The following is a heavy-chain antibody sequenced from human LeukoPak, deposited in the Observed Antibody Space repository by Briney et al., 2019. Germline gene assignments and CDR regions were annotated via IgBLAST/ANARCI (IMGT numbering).Heavy chain of an antibody. J-gene: IGHJ4*02. D-gene: IGHD1-14*01. Sequence: ASVKVSCKASGGTFSSYAISWVRQAPGQGLEWMGWISAYNGNTNYAQKLQGRVTMTTDTSTSTAYMELRSLRSDDTAVYYCAREMNPAPDYWGREPLVPVSS. CDR2: ISAYNGNT. CDR3: AREMNPAPDY. V-gene: IGHV1-18*01. CDR1: GGTFSSYA.